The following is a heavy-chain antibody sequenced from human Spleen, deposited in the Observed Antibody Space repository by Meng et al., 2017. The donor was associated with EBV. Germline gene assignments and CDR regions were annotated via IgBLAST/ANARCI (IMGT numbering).Heavy chain of an antibody. CDR1: GGSINSGNW. Sequence: QLQLRESGPELMKPSGTLSLICAGSGGSINSGNWWNWVRQPPGKGLEWIGEIYHSGSTNYNPSLESRVTISVDKSKNQFSLKLSSVTAADTAVYYCATTYGDDSHYFDYWGQGTLVTVSS. CDR2: IYHSGST. D-gene: IGHD4-17*01. CDR3: ATTYGDDSHYFDY. V-gene: IGHV4-4*02. J-gene: IGHJ4*02.